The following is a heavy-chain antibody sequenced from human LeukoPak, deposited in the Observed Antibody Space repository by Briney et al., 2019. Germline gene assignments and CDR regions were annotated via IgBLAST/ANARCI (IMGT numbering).Heavy chain of an antibody. D-gene: IGHD4-17*01. V-gene: IGHV3-33*01. CDR3: ARDDYGDYELFDY. CDR2: IWYDGSNK. J-gene: IGHJ4*02. CDR1: GFTFSSYG. Sequence: PGRSLRLSCAASGFTFSSYGMHWVRQAPGKGLEWVAVIWYDGSNKYYADSVKGRFTISRDNSKNTLYLQMNSLRAEDTAVYYCARDDYGDYELFDYWGQGTLVTVSP.